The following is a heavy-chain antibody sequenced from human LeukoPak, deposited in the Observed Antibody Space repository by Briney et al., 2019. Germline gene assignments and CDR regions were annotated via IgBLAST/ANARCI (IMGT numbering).Heavy chain of an antibody. Sequence: GASVKVSCKASGYTFTGYYMHWVRQAPGQGLEWMGWINPNSGGTNYAQKFQGRVTMTRDTSISTAYMELRSLRSDDTAVYYCARGLATYYYGSGPYGMDVWGQGTTVTVSS. CDR1: GYTFTGYY. D-gene: IGHD3-10*01. J-gene: IGHJ6*02. CDR2: INPNSGGT. V-gene: IGHV1-2*02. CDR3: ARGLATYYYGSGPYGMDV.